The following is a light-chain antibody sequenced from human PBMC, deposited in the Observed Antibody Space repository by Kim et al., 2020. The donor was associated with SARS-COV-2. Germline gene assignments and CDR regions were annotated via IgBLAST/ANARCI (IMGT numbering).Light chain of an antibody. V-gene: IGKV1D-16*01. J-gene: IGKJ2*01. Sequence: DIQMTQSPSSLSASVGDRVNITCRASQYINNWLAWYQQKPDRPPKPLIYSTSSLQSGVPSRFSGSGSGADFTLTISSLQPEDFATYFCQQYKTYPYTFGGGTKLEI. CDR2: STS. CDR1: QYINNW. CDR3: QQYKTYPYT.